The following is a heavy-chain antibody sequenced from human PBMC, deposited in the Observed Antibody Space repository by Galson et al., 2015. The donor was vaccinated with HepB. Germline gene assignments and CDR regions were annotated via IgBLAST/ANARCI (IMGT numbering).Heavy chain of an antibody. V-gene: IGHV1-69*06. CDR1: GGTFSSSA. Sequence: VKVSCKASGGTFSSSAISWVRQAPGLGLEWMGGIIPIFGTANYAQKFQGRVTITADKSTSTAYMELSSLRSEDTAVYYCARDPGDYYDSSGYLLLDYWGQGTLVTVSS. J-gene: IGHJ4*02. CDR3: ARDPGDYYDSSGYLLLDY. D-gene: IGHD3-22*01. CDR2: IIPIFGTA.